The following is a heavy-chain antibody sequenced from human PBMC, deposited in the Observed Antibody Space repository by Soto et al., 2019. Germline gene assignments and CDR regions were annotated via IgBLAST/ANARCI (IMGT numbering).Heavy chain of an antibody. CDR3: ARDAYYDESSGYFDY. Sequence: EVQLVESGGGLVQPGGSLRLSCAASGFIFNNYWMTWVRQAPGKGLEWVANIKQDGSEKYYVDSVKGRFTNSRDNAKNSLYLQMNSLRADDTAVYYCARDAYYDESSGYFDYWGQGTLVTVSS. V-gene: IGHV3-7*01. D-gene: IGHD3-22*01. CDR2: IKQDGSEK. CDR1: GFIFNNYW. J-gene: IGHJ4*02.